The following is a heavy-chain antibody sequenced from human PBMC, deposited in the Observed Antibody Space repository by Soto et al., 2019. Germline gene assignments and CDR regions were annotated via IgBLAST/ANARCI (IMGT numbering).Heavy chain of an antibody. CDR1: GFTFSNAW. Sequence: GGSLRLSCAASGFTFSNAWMNWVRQAPGKGLEWVGRIKSKTDGGTTDYAAPVKGRFTISRDDSKNTLYLQMNSLKTEDTAVYYCTTENPSDTIFGVAYYYYGMDVWGQGTTVTVSS. D-gene: IGHD3-3*01. V-gene: IGHV3-15*07. CDR2: IKSKTDGGTT. CDR3: TTENPSDTIFGVAYYYYGMDV. J-gene: IGHJ6*02.